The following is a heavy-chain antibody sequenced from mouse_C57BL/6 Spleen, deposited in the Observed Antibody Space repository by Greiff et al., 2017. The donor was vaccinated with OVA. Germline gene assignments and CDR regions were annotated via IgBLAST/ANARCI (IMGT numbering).Heavy chain of an antibody. CDR2: IRNKANGYTT. Sequence: DVMLVESGGGLVQPGGSLSLSCAASGFTFTDYYMSWVRQPPGKALEWLGFIRNKANGYTTEYSASVKGRFTISRDNSQSILYLQMNALRAEDSATYYGARSDGYYPYYYAMDYWGQGTSVTVSS. CDR1: GFTFTDYY. V-gene: IGHV7-3*01. J-gene: IGHJ4*01. CDR3: ARSDGYYPYYYAMDY. D-gene: IGHD2-3*01.